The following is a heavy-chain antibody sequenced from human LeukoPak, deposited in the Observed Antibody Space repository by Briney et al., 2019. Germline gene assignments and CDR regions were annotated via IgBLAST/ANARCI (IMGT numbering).Heavy chain of an antibody. CDR2: ISGSSSTI. CDR1: GFTFSSYS. Sequence: GGSLRLSCAASGFTFSSYSMNWVRQAPGKGLEWVSYISGSSSTIYYADSVKGRFTISRDNAKNSLYPQMNSLRAEDTAVYYCASTGRPNIYWGQGTLVTVSS. J-gene: IGHJ4*02. CDR3: ASTGRPNIY. V-gene: IGHV3-48*01.